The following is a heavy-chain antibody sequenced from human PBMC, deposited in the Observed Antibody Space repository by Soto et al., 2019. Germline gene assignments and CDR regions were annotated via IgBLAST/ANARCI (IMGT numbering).Heavy chain of an antibody. Sequence: QVQLQQWGAGLLKPSETLSLTCAVYGGSFSGYYWSWIRQPPGKGLEWIGEINHSGSTNYNPSLKSRVTISVDTSKNQFSLKLSSVTAADTAVYYCARAVVAGTPRAPRWVYYYYMDVWGKGTTVTVSS. CDR2: INHSGST. CDR3: ARAVVAGTPRAPRWVYYYYMDV. D-gene: IGHD2-15*01. J-gene: IGHJ6*03. V-gene: IGHV4-34*01. CDR1: GGSFSGYY.